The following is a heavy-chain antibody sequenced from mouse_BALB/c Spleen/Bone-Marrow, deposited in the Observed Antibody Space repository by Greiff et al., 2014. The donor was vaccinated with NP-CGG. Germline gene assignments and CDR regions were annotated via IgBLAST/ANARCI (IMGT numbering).Heavy chain of an antibody. CDR2: IHPSGSET. CDR1: GYSFTSYW. V-gene: IGHV1-74*04. J-gene: IGHJ3*01. Sequence: LVESGAELVRPGASVKLSCEASGYSFTSYWMNWVKQRPGQGLEWIGMIHPSGSETRLNQNFKDKATLTVDKSSSTAYMQLSSPTSEDSAVYYCARSRGEGYWGQGTLVTVSA. CDR3: ARSRGEGY.